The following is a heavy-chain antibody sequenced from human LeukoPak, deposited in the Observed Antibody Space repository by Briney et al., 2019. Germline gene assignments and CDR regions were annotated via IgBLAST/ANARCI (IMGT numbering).Heavy chain of an antibody. V-gene: IGHV3-48*03. CDR1: GFTFSSYE. CDR3: ASYGPPLSMVRGVYKTNFDF. J-gene: IGHJ4*02. CDR2: ISSSGSTI. Sequence: GGSLRLSCAASGFTFSSYEMNWVRQAPGKGLEWVSYISSSGSTIYYADSVKGRFTISRDNAKNSLYLQMNSLRAEDTAVYYCASYGPPLSMVRGVYKTNFDFWGQGTLVTVSS. D-gene: IGHD3-10*01.